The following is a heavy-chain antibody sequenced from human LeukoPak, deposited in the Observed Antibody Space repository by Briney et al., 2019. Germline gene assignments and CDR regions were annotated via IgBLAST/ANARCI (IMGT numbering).Heavy chain of an antibody. CDR1: GGSFSGYY. Sequence: SETLSLTCAVYGGSFSGYYWSWIRQPPGKGLEWIGEINHSGSTNYNPSLKSRVTISVDTSKNQFSLKLSSVTAAGTAVYYCARGRAVLMVYAPYFDYWGQGTLVTVSS. J-gene: IGHJ4*02. V-gene: IGHV4-34*01. D-gene: IGHD2-8*01. CDR2: INHSGST. CDR3: ARGRAVLMVYAPYFDY.